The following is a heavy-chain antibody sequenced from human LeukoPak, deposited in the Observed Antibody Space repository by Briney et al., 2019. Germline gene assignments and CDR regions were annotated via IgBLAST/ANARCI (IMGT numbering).Heavy chain of an antibody. Sequence: GGSLRLSCAASGFTFSSYAMHWVRQAPGKGLEYGSAISSNGGSTYYANSVKGRFTISRDNSKNTLYLQMGSLRAEDMAVYYCATDSYSSPDAFDIWGQGTMVTVSS. J-gene: IGHJ3*02. CDR1: GFTFSSYA. D-gene: IGHD6-13*01. V-gene: IGHV3-64*01. CDR3: ATDSYSSPDAFDI. CDR2: ISSNGGST.